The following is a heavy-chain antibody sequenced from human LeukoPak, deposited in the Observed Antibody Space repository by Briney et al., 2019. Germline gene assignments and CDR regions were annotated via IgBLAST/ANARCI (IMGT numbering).Heavy chain of an antibody. D-gene: IGHD3-22*01. CDR2: IDPSDSYT. J-gene: IGHJ6*02. Sequence: GESLKISSKGSGYSFTSYWISWVRQMPGKGLEWMGRIDPSDSYTNYSPSFQGHVTISADKSISTAYLQWSSLKASDTAMYYCASSYYDSSGYPYYYYGMDVWGQGTTVTVSS. CDR1: GYSFTSYW. CDR3: ASSYYDSSGYPYYYYGMDV. V-gene: IGHV5-10-1*01.